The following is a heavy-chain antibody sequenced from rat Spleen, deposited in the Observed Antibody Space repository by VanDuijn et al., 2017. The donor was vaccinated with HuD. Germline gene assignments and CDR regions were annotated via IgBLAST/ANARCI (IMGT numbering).Heavy chain of an antibody. D-gene: IGHD4-3*01. CDR1: GFTFRNFD. Sequence: EVQLVESGGGLVQPGRSLKLSCEASGFTFRNFDMAWVCPAPTKRREWVASIIPSGGGTYYRDSVKGRFTVSRDNAKSTVHLQMDSLRSEDTATYYCVRQDTSGYANWFGFWGQGTLVTVSS. CDR2: IIPSGGGT. J-gene: IGHJ3*01. CDR3: VRQDTSGYANWFGF. V-gene: IGHV5-25*01.